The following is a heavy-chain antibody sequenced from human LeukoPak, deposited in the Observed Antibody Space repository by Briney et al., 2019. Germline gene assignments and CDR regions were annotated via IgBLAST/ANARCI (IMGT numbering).Heavy chain of an antibody. CDR2: IRHDGSLI. CDR1: GFSFKTDG. CDR3: VRGDDYGSSTRLPKFNWFDP. V-gene: IGHV3-30*02. D-gene: IGHD4-17*01. Sequence: EGSLRLSCVASGFSFKTDGMHWVRQAPDKGLEWVAFIRHDGSLIYYGETAKGRFTISRDNSKNTLYLQMNSLRTDDTAVYYCVRGDDYGSSTRLPKFNWFDPWGQGSLVIVSS. J-gene: IGHJ5*02.